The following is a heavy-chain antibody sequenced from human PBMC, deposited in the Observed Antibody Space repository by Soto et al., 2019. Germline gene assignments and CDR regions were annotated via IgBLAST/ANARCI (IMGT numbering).Heavy chain of an antibody. D-gene: IGHD3-3*01. J-gene: IGHJ4*02. V-gene: IGHV5-51*01. CDR1: GYNFSVYC. CDR3: ARGGVSTRTFDY. Sequence: GESLKISCHCPGYNFSVYCIAWVPQMPGKGLELMGIIYPSDSDTRYRPSFQGQVTISADKSISSAYLQWSSLRASDTAMYYCARGGVSTRTFDYWGQGTPVTVSS. CDR2: IYPSDSDT.